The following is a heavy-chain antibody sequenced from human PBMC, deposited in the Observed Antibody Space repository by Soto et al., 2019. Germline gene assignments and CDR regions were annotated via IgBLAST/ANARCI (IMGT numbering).Heavy chain of an antibody. Sequence: NPSETLSLTCAVYGGSFSGYYWSWIRQPPGKGLEWIGEINHSGSTNYNPSLKSRVTISVDTSKNQFSLKLSSVTAADTAVYYCARVGHDYIWGSYRPYYFDYWGQGTLVTVSS. CDR2: INHSGST. D-gene: IGHD3-16*02. J-gene: IGHJ4*02. CDR1: GGSFSGYY. CDR3: ARVGHDYIWGSYRPYYFDY. V-gene: IGHV4-34*01.